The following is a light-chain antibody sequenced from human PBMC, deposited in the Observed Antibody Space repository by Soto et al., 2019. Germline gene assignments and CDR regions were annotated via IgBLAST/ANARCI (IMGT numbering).Light chain of an antibody. Sequence: DIVLTHAADPLSLPAGDEATLSSWASHDVTVSSVRYRQRPGQSPRLLIPDASNRAPGISARFSGSGSGTDFTLTISRLEPEDFAVYYCQQRSNLPRPFGQGTKVAIK. V-gene: IGKV3-11*01. CDR1: HDVTVS. CDR2: DAS. J-gene: IGKJ1*01. CDR3: QQRSNLPRP.